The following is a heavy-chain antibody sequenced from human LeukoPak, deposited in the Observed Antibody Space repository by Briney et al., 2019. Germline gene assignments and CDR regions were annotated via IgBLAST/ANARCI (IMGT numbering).Heavy chain of an antibody. CDR1: GFIFSEFY. V-gene: IGHV3-11*01. CDR3: ARTARSGDT. D-gene: IGHD1-1*01. Sequence: GGSLRLSCAASGFIFSEFYMSWVRQSPGKGLEWISYISGSGHDINYVDSVKGRFTVSRDNAKNSLYLQMNSLSADDTAIYYCARTARSGDTRGQGTLVTVSS. J-gene: IGHJ5*02. CDR2: ISGSGHDI.